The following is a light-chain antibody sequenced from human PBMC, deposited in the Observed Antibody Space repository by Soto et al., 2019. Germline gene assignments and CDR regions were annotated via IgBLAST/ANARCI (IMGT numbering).Light chain of an antibody. CDR3: QQSYSTLS. CDR1: QNIINF. V-gene: IGKV1-39*01. CDR2: FAS. Sequence: DIKMTQSPSSLSASVGDRVTITCRASQNIINFLNWYQQKPGKAPKLLIFFASSLQSGLPSRFSGDGSGTDFTLTINSLQSEDYATYYCQQSYSTLSFGGGTRVEIK. J-gene: IGKJ4*01.